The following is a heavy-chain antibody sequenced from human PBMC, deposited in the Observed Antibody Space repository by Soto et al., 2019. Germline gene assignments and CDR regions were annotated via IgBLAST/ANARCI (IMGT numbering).Heavy chain of an antibody. CDR1: GFTFDDYA. D-gene: IGHD2-15*01. V-gene: IGHV3-9*01. Sequence: EVQLVESGGGLVQPGRSLRLSCAASGFTFDDYAMHWVRQAPGKGLEWVSGISWNSGSIGYADSVKGRFTISRDNAKNSLYLQMNSLRAEDTALYYCAKTGSGGIFYYYMDVWGKGTTVTVSS. J-gene: IGHJ6*03. CDR3: AKTGSGGIFYYYMDV. CDR2: ISWNSGSI.